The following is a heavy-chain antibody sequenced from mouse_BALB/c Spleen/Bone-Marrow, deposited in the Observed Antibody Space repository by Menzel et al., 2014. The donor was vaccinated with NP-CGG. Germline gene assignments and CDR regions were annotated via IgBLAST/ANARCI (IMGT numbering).Heavy chain of an antibody. J-gene: IGHJ3*01. CDR1: GFAFSSYD. V-gene: IGHV5-12-1*01. D-gene: IGHD1-1*01. CDR3: ARQILRGFAY. Sequence: EVQGVESGGGLVKPGGSLKLSCAASGFAFSSYDMSWVRQTPEKRLEGVAYISSGGGSTYYSDTVKGRFTISRDNAKNTLYLQMSSLKSEDTAMYYCARQILRGFAYWGQGTLVTVSA. CDR2: ISSGGGST.